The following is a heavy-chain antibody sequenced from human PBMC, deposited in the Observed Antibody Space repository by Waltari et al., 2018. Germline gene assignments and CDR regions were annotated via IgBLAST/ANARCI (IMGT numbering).Heavy chain of an antibody. CDR1: GFTFSSYG. CDR2: IWYDGSNK. Sequence: QVQLVESGGGVVQPGRSLRLSCAASGFTFSSYGMHWVRQAPGKGLEWVAVIWYDGSNKYYPDSVKGRFTISRDNSKNTLYLQMNSLRAEDTAVYYCAKDRSSGWYGVDYWGQGTLVTVSS. J-gene: IGHJ4*02. D-gene: IGHD6-19*01. CDR3: AKDRSSGWYGVDY. V-gene: IGHV3-33*06.